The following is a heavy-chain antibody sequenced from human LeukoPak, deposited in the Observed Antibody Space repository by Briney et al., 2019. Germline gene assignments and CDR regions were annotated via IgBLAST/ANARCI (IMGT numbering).Heavy chain of an antibody. CDR3: ARDSLGSMEY. CDR2: ISTYNGNT. V-gene: IGHV1-18*01. CDR1: GYTFTSHG. J-gene: IGHJ4*02. Sequence: GASVKVSCKASGYTFTSHGISWVRQAPGQGLEWMGWISTYNGNTNYAQRLQGRVTMTTDTSTSTAYMELRSLRSDDTAVYYCARDSLGSMEYWGQGTPVTVSS. D-gene: IGHD3-16*01.